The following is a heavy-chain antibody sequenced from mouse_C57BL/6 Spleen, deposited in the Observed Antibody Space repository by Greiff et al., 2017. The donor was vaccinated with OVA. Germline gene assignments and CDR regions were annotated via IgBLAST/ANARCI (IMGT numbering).Heavy chain of an antibody. CDR2: ISSGSSTI. CDR3: ERNRLYIDY. V-gene: IGHV5-17*01. Sequence: EVQLQESGGGLVKPGGSLKLSCAASGFTFSDYGMHWVRQAPEKGLEWVAYISSGSSTIYYADTVKGRFTISRDNAKTTLCMQMTSMRSKDTDMYYCERNRLYIDYWGQGTTLTVAA. CDR1: GFTFSDYG. J-gene: IGHJ2*01.